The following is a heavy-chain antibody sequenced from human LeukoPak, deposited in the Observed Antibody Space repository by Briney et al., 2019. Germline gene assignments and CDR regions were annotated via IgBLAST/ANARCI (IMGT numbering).Heavy chain of an antibody. V-gene: IGHV3-48*01. CDR1: GFSFSSYD. D-gene: IGHD4-17*01. J-gene: IGHJ4*02. CDR2: ISSISTTI. CDR3: ASLYGEILDY. Sequence: GSLRLSCTASGFSFSSYDMNWVRQAPGRELEWVSHISSISTTIYYTDSVKGRFTISRDNAKNSLYLQMNSLRVEDTGVYYCASLYGEILDYWGQGTLVTVSS.